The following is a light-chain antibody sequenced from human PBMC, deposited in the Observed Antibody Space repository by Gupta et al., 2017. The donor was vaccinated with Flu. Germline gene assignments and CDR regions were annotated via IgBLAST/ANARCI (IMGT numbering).Light chain of an antibody. J-gene: IGLJ2*01. CDR2: EVS. CDR3: SAYTCTSML. Sequence: SITISCTVTSRDIGGYKYVSWYQQHPGKAPKLMIYEVSNRSSGVSNRFSASKSGNTAALTISGVQAEHEADYYCSAYTCTSMLFGGGT. V-gene: IGLV2-14*01. CDR1: SRDIGGYKY.